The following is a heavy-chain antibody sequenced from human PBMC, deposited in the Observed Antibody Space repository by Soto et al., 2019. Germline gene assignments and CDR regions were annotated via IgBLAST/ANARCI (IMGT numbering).Heavy chain of an antibody. CDR1: GFTFSSYS. J-gene: IGHJ5*02. CDR3: ARVIYGDYLNWFDP. V-gene: IGHV3-48*02. CDR2: ISSSSSTI. Sequence: EVQLVESGGGLVQPGGSLRLSCAASGFTFSSYSMNWVRQAPGKGLEWVSYISSSSSTIYYADSVKGRFTISRDNAKNSLYLQLNGLRDEDTDVYYWARVIYGDYLNWFDPWGQGTLVTVSS. D-gene: IGHD4-17*01.